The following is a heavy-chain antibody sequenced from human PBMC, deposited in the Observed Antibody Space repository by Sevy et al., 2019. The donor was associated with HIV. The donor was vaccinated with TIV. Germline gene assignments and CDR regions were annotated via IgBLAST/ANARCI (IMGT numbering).Heavy chain of an antibody. Sequence: GGSLRLSCAASGFTFSNYAMSWVRQAPGKGLEWVSTFSSSGLSTFIGSAGTTNYTDSVKGRFTISRDNSKNTLYLQMNSLRAVYTAVYCAKGRQLVSGRFGTYFDSWGQGTLVSVSS. J-gene: IGHJ4*02. CDR2: FSSSGLSTFIGSAGTT. CDR1: GFTFSNYA. D-gene: IGHD6-13*01. V-gene: IGHV3-23*01. CDR3: AKGRQLVSGRFGTYFDS.